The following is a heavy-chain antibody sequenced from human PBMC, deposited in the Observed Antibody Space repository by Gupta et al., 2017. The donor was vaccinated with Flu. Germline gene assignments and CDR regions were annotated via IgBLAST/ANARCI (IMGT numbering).Heavy chain of an antibody. CDR1: GYALSSYD. J-gene: IGHJ4*02. CDR3: ARGGPFTEGSKTGLDY. V-gene: IGHV1-8*01. D-gene: IGHD3-16*01. CDR2: MDPKSGNT. Sequence: QVQLVQSGAEVKKPGASVKVSCKASGYALSSYDINWVRQATGQGLEWMGRMDPKSGNTAYAQEFQGRVTMTGQTYISTAYMELSSLTSEDTAVYYCARGGPFTEGSKTGLDYWGQGTLVTVSS.